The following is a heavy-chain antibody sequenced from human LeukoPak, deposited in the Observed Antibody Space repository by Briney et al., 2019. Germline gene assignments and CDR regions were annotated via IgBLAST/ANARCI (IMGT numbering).Heavy chain of an antibody. CDR2: IYASGST. D-gene: IGHD7-27*01. Sequence: SETLSLTCTVSGGSISSYYWSWIRQPAGKGLEWIGRIYASGSTNYNPSLKSRVTMSVDTSNNQFSLKVRSVTAADTAVYYCARGSFQRWAPGPNLGFQHWGQGTLVTVSS. V-gene: IGHV4-4*07. J-gene: IGHJ1*01. CDR1: GGSISSYY. CDR3: ARGSFQRWAPGPNLGFQH.